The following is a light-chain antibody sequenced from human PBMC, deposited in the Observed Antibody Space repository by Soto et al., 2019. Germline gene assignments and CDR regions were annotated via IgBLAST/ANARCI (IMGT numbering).Light chain of an antibody. CDR3: QSYDSSLSGVV. Sequence: QSVLTQPPSASGTPGQRVTISCSGSSSNIGSNSVNWYHQVAGTAPKLLIHSDNQRPSGVPDRFSGSKSGTSASLAITGLQAEDEADYYCQSYDSSLSGVVFGGGTKVTVL. V-gene: IGLV1-44*01. CDR2: SDN. CDR1: SSNIGSNS. J-gene: IGLJ2*01.